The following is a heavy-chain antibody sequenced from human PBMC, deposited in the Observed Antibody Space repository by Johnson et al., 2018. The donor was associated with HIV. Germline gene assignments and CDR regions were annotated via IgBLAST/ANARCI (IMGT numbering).Heavy chain of an antibody. CDR2: ISYDGSNK. D-gene: IGHD6-13*01. CDR1: GFTFSSYA. Sequence: QVQLVESGGGVVQPGRSLRLSCAASGFTFSSYAMHWVRQAPGQGLEWVAVISYDGSNKSYADSVKGRFTISRDNSKNTLFLQMNSLRAEDTALYYCARDESGSSWAFDLWGQGTMVTVSS. CDR3: ARDESGSSWAFDL. V-gene: IGHV3-30*04. J-gene: IGHJ3*01.